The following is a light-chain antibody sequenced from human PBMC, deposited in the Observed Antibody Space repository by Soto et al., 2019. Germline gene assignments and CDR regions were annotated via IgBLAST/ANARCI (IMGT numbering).Light chain of an antibody. J-gene: IGKJ2*01. V-gene: IGKV3-20*01. CDR1: QSVSSSH. CDR3: QHYGS. Sequence: EIVLTQSPGTLSLSPGERATLSCRASQSVSSSHLAWYQQKPGQAPRLLIYGASSRATGIPDRFSGSGSGTDFTLTISRLEPEDFAVYYCQHYGSFGQGTKLEIK. CDR2: GAS.